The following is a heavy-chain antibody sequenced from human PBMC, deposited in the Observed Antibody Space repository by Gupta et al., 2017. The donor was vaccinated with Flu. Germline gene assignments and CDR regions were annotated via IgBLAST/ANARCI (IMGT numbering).Heavy chain of an antibody. CDR3: ARVRERVEMATTGAAFDI. CDR1: GLTFSSYR. D-gene: IGHD5-24*01. Sequence: ELQLVVSGGGLVKPGWSLRLSCAGSGLTFSSYRMNWVRQAPGKGLEWVSSISSSSSYIYYADSVKGRFTISRDNAKNSLYLQMNSLRAEDTAVYYCARVRERVEMATTGAAFDIWGQGTMVTVSS. CDR2: ISSSSSYI. J-gene: IGHJ3*02. V-gene: IGHV3-21*01.